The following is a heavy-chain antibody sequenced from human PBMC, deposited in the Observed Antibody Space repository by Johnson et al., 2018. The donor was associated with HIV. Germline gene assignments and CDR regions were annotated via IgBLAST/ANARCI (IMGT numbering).Heavy chain of an antibody. CDR3: AKDFYHYDSSGYSAFDM. J-gene: IGHJ3*02. D-gene: IGHD3-22*01. Sequence: QVQLVESGGGVVQPGRYLRLSCAASGFTFSTYAMHWVRQAPGKGLEWVAVISFDGSNRNYADSVKGRFTISRDNSKNMLYLQMNSLREEDTAVYYCAKDFYHYDSSGYSAFDMWGQGTMVTVSS. V-gene: IGHV3-30*04. CDR1: GFTFSTYA. CDR2: ISFDGSNR.